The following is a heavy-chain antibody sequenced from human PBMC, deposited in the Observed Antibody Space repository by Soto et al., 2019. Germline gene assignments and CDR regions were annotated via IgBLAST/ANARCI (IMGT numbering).Heavy chain of an antibody. CDR2: IIPILGIA. CDR1: GGTLSSYT. V-gene: IGHV1-69*10. J-gene: IGHJ5*02. D-gene: IGHD3-10*01. CDR3: ARDSGYGSGSSKNNWFDP. Sequence: VKVSCKASGGTLSSYTISWVRQAPGQGLEWMGRIIPILGIANYAQKFQGRVTITADKSTGTAYMELSSLRSEDTAVYYCARDSGYGSGSSKNNWFDPWGQGTLVTVSS.